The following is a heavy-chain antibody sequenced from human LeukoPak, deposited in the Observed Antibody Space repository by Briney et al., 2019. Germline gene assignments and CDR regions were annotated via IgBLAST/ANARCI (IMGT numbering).Heavy chain of an antibody. D-gene: IGHD6-19*01. CDR1: GFTFSSYA. CDR3: AREQQQWLVGRDYYYYGMDV. V-gene: IGHV3-30-3*01. J-gene: IGHJ6*02. Sequence: GGSLRLSCAASGFTFSSYAMHWVRQAPGKGLEWVAVISYDGSNKYYADSVKGRFTISRDNSKNTLYLQMNSLRAEDTAVYYCAREQQQWLVGRDYYYYGMDVWGQGTTVTVSS. CDR2: ISYDGSNK.